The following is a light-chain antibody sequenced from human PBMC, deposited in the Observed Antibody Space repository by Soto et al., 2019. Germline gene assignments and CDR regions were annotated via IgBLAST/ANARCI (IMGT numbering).Light chain of an antibody. CDR1: QSVFYSPNKKNY. J-gene: IGKJ2*01. CDR2: WAS. CDR3: QHYYSFPYT. Sequence: RALLSCWSSQSVFYSPNKKNYLAWYQQKPGQPPKLLISWASTRESGVPDRFSGSGSGTDFTLTINSLQAEDVAVYSCQHYYSFPYTFGQGTKLEIK. V-gene: IGKV4-1*01.